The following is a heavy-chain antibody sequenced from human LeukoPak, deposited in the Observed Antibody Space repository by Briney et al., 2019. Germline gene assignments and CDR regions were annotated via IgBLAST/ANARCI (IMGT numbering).Heavy chain of an antibody. CDR1: GGSFSGYY. D-gene: IGHD3-3*01. V-gene: IGHV4-34*01. CDR3: ARGVPPNYDFWSGYYTM. J-gene: IGHJ4*02. Sequence: SETLSLTCAVYGGSFSGYYWSWIRQPPGKGLEWIGEINHSGSTNYNPSLKSRVTISVDTSKNQFSLKLSSVTAADTAVYYCARGVPPNYDFWSGYYTMWGQGTLVTVSS. CDR2: INHSGST.